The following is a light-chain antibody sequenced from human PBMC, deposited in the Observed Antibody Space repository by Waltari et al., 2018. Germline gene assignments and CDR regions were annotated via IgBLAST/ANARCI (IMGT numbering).Light chain of an antibody. CDR2: DAS. Sequence: DIRMTQSPSSLSASVVDRVTITCQASQDIGNYLNWYQQIAGKAPKLLISDASKLETGVPSRFSGSGSGTHFTFTISSLQPADSATYYCQQYDNLLTFGGGTKVEIQ. V-gene: IGKV1-33*01. CDR3: QQYDNLLT. CDR1: QDIGNY. J-gene: IGKJ4*01.